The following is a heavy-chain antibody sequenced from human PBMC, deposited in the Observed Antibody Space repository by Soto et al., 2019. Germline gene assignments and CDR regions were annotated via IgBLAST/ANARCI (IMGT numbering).Heavy chain of an antibody. J-gene: IGHJ4*02. Sequence: QAQLVQSGGEMKKPGSSVKVSCKASGYTFTNYGLSWVRQAPGQGLEWMGWIGTFNGDTKYAHNLQGRVTLTTDTSTSTAYMELRSLRSDDTAVYYCTSGRSGDYWGQGTLITVSS. CDR1: GYTFTNYG. CDR2: IGTFNGDT. D-gene: IGHD3-10*01. V-gene: IGHV1-18*01. CDR3: TSGRSGDY.